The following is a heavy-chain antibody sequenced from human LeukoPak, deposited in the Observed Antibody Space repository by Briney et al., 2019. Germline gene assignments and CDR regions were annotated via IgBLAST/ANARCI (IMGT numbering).Heavy chain of an antibody. V-gene: IGHV1-18*01. D-gene: IGHD1-26*01. Sequence: ASVKVSCKASGYTFTSSYINWVRQAPGQGLEWMGWVSAHNGKTSYVQNFQGRVTMTTDSSTNTAYMDLTSLTSDDTAVYYCARGGTYYPCIDYWGQGTLVTVSS. CDR1: GYTFTSSY. CDR2: VSAHNGKT. J-gene: IGHJ4*02. CDR3: ARGGTYYPCIDY.